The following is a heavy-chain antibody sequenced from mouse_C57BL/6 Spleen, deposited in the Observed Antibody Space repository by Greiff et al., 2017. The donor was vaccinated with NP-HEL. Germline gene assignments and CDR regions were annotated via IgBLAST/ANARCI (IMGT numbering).Heavy chain of an antibody. D-gene: IGHD2-1*01. CDR1: GYSFTGYY. J-gene: IGHJ2*01. CDR3: ARTLYYGNFRYYFDY. Sequence: VQLKESGPELVKPGASVKISCKASGYSFTGYYMNWVKQSPEKSLEWIGEINPSTGGTTYNQKFKAKATLTVDKSSSTAYMQLKSLTSEDSAVYYCARTLYYGNFRYYFDYWGQGTTLTVSS. V-gene: IGHV1-42*01. CDR2: INPSTGGT.